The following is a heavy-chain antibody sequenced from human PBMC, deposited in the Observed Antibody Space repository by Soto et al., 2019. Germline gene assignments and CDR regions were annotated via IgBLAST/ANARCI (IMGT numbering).Heavy chain of an antibody. CDR1: GFSLTTSGMC. J-gene: IGHJ5*01. CDR2: VDWDDDK. CDR3: ARTRCKSVGRSTRFDS. V-gene: IGHV2-70*01. Sequence: PTETLTLTCTFSGFSLTTSGMCVSWIRQPPGKALEWLALVDWDDDKYYSTSLKTRLTISKDTSKNQVVLTMTNLDPVDTATYYCARTRCKSVGRSTRFDSWGQGSLVTVSS. D-gene: IGHD2-15*01.